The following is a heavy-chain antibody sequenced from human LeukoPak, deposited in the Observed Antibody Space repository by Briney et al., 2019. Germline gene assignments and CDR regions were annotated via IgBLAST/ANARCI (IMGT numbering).Heavy chain of an antibody. Sequence: PSETLSLTCTVSGDSIGRFHWSWIRQSPGKGLEWIGSIFGSGSTNKNPSLDSQVTISLDTSRNQFSLNLSSVTAADTAVYYCASAAFCSSSTCSRTPVYWGQGTLVTVSS. CDR1: GDSIGRFH. D-gene: IGHD2-2*01. V-gene: IGHV4-4*09. CDR3: ASAAFCSSSTCSRTPVY. J-gene: IGHJ4*02. CDR2: IFGSGST.